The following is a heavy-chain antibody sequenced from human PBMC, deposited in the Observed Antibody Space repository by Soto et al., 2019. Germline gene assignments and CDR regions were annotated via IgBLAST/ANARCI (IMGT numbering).Heavy chain of an antibody. D-gene: IGHD6-6*01. Sequence: QVQLQESGPGLVKPSETLSLTCIVSPGSISSYSWNWIRQPPGKGLEWIGYISYIGSTNYNPSLKSRVTISVDASKNQFSLKLSSVTAADTAVYYWARGLYGSCWRTDYWGQGTLVTVSS. CDR3: ARGLYGSCWRTDY. CDR1: PGSISSYS. J-gene: IGHJ4*02. CDR2: ISYIGST. V-gene: IGHV4-59*01.